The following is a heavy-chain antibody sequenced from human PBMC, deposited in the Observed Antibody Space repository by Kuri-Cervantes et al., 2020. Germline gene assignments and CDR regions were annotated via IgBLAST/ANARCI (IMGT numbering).Heavy chain of an antibody. CDR2: IGTAGDT. J-gene: IGHJ4*02. V-gene: IGHV3-13*01. Sequence: GESLKISCAASGFTFSSYDMHWVRQATGKGLEWVSAIGTAGDTYYPGSVKGRFTISRENAKNSLYLQMNSLRAEDTAVYYCARGATYYYDSSGCYLLDYWGQGTLVTVSS. CDR3: ARGATYYYDSSGCYLLDY. CDR1: GFTFSSYD. D-gene: IGHD3-22*01.